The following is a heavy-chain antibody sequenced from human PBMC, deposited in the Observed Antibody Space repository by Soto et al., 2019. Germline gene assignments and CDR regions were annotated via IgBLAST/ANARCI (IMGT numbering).Heavy chain of an antibody. J-gene: IGHJ6*02. D-gene: IGHD6-19*01. CDR1: GYTFTSYG. V-gene: IGHV1-18*01. Sequence: ASVKVSCKASGYTFTSYGISWVRQAPGQGLEWMGWISAYNGNTNYAQKLQGRVTMTTDTSTSTAYMELRSLRSDDTAVYYCARDRDTGYSSGWYRRDYYYYYGMDVWG. CDR2: ISAYNGNT. CDR3: ARDRDTGYSSGWYRRDYYYYYGMDV.